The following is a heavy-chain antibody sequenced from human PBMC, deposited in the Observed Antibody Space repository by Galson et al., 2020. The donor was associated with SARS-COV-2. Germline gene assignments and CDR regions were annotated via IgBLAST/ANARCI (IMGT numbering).Heavy chain of an antibody. D-gene: IGHD3-3*01. V-gene: IGHV1-18*04. Sequence: ASVQVSCKASGYTFTSYGISWVRQDPGQGLEWMGWISAYNGNTNYAQKLQGRVTMTTDTSTSTAYMELRSLRSDDTAVYYCARDADYDFWSGSARLYFDHWGQGTLVTVSS. CDR1: GYTFTSYG. CDR3: ARDADYDFWSGSARLYFDH. CDR2: ISAYNGNT. J-gene: IGHJ4*02.